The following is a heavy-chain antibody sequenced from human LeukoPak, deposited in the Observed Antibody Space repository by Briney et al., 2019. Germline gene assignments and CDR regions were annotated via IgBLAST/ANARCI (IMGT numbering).Heavy chain of an antibody. Sequence: GGSLRLSGAASGFTFSSYAMSWVRQAPGKGLEWVSAISGSGGSTYYADSVKGRFTISRDNSKNTLYLQMNSLRAEDTAVYYCAKDMVRGVIIGPDFDYWGQGTLVTVSS. J-gene: IGHJ4*02. CDR3: AKDMVRGVIIGPDFDY. V-gene: IGHV3-23*01. CDR1: GFTFSSYA. CDR2: ISGSGGST. D-gene: IGHD3-10*01.